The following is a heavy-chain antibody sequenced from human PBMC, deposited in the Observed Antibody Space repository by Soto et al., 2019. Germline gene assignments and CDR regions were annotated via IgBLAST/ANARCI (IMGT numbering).Heavy chain of an antibody. V-gene: IGHV1-18*04. D-gene: IGHD3-10*01. J-gene: IGHJ4*02. Sequence: ASVKVSCKASVYTFSSYGIVWVRQAPGRGLEWMGWISGYNGNTKYAQKFQDRVTMTTDTSTSTAYMELRSLRSDDTAVYYCARATFYFGSGSFQPRAFDYWGQGTLVTVSS. CDR1: VYTFSSYG. CDR3: ARATFYFGSGSFQPRAFDY. CDR2: ISGYNGNT.